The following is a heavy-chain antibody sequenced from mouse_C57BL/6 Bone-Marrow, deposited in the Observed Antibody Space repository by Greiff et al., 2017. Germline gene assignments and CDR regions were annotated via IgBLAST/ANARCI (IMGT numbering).Heavy chain of an antibody. J-gene: IGHJ4*01. D-gene: IGHD2-3*01. CDR3: ARSPLYDGYYLMDY. V-gene: IGHV1-26*01. Sequence: VQLQQSGPELVKPGASVQISCKASGYTFTDYYMNWVKQSHGKSLEWIGDINPNNGGTSYNQKFKGKATLTVDKSSSTAYMELRSLTSEDSAVYYCARSPLYDGYYLMDYWGQGTSVTVSS. CDR1: GYTFTDYY. CDR2: INPNNGGT.